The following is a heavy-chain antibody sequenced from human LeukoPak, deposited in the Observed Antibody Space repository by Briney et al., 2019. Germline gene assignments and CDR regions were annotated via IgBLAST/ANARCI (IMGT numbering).Heavy chain of an antibody. CDR2: IRYDGSNK. CDR1: GFTFSSYA. V-gene: IGHV3-30*02. D-gene: IGHD6-19*01. J-gene: IGHJ4*02. CDR3: AKGPWLAYPYYFDY. Sequence: GGSLRLSCAASGFTFSSYAMHWVRQAPGKGLEWVAFIRYDGSNKYYADSVKGRFTISRDNSKNTLYLQMSSLRAEDTAVYYCAKGPWLAYPYYFDYWGQGTLVTVSS.